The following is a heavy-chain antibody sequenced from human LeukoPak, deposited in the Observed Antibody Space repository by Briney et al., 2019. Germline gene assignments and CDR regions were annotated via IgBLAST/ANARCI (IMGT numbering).Heavy chain of an antibody. CDR2: IIPIFGTA. CDR3: ARAFGGVIPATGFDY. V-gene: IGHV1-69*05. J-gene: IGHJ4*02. CDR1: GGTFSSYA. Sequence: VASVKVSCKASGGTFSSYAISWVRQAPGQGLEWMGGIIPIFGTANYAQKFQGRVTITTDESTSTAYMELSSLRSEDTAVYYCARAFGGVIPATGFDYWGQGTLVTVSS. D-gene: IGHD3-16*02.